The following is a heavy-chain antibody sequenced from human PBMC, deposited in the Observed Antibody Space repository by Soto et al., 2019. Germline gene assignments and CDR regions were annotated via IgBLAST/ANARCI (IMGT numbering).Heavy chain of an antibody. Sequence: ASVKVSCKASGYTFTSYDINWVRQAPGQGLEWMGWINPNSGGTNYAQKFQGWVTMTRDTSISTAYMELSSLRSEDTAVYYCASGSYFDYWGQGTLVTVSS. CDR3: ASGSYFDY. J-gene: IGHJ4*02. V-gene: IGHV1-2*04. CDR2: INPNSGGT. CDR1: GYTFTSYD. D-gene: IGHD1-26*01.